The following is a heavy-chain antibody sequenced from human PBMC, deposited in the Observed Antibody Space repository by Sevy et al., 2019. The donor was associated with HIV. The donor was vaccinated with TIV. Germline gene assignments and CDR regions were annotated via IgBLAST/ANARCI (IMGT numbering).Heavy chain of an antibody. CDR2: IFSSGST. Sequence: GGSLRLSCAISGFTVNDKYIIWVRQAPGKGLEWVSVIFSSGSTYYADSAKGRFTISRDNSKNTVYLQMNSLRPEDTAVYYCAREGCTKPHDYWGQGTLVTVSS. D-gene: IGHD2-8*01. CDR3: AREGCTKPHDY. J-gene: IGHJ4*02. CDR1: GFTVNDKY. V-gene: IGHV3-53*01.